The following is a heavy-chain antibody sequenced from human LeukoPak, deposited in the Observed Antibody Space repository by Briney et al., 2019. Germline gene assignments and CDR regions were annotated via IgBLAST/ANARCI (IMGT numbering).Heavy chain of an antibody. CDR3: SRGSGWLWVY. CDR2: ISGGTT. V-gene: IGHV3-49*03. CDR1: GFTFGDYL. Sequence: GGSLRLSCTASGFTFGDYLMSWFRQAPGKGLEWISFISGGTTDYAASVKGRFTISRDDSTSIAYLQMNSLTTEDTAVYYCSRGSGWLWVYWGQGTLVTVSS. D-gene: IGHD6-19*01. J-gene: IGHJ4*02.